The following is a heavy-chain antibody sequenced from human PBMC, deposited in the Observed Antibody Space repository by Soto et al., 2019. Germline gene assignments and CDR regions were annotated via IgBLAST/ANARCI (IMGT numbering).Heavy chain of an antibody. Sequence: QVQLVQSGGEVKAPGASVKVSCRASGYTFSSYGVSWVRQAPGQGLEWMGWISGDNGDTSYAEKFQGRVTMTTDTSTGTTYIALRSMTSDDTSVYCCAREVGAWFDYWGQGTLVTVSS. J-gene: IGHJ4*02. CDR2: ISGDNGDT. CDR3: AREVGAWFDY. D-gene: IGHD1-26*01. CDR1: GYTFSSYG. V-gene: IGHV1-18*01.